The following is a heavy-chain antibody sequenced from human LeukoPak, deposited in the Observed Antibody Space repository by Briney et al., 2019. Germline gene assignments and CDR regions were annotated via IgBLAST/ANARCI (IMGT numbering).Heavy chain of an antibody. CDR2: IIPIFGTA. Sequence: SVKVSCKASGGTFSSYAISWVRQAPGQGLEWMGRIIPIFGTANYAQKFQGRVTITTDESTSTAYMELSSLRSEDTAVYYCARVGYSSSWYWAYWGQGTLVTVSS. V-gene: IGHV1-69*05. CDR3: ARVGYSSSWYWAY. CDR1: GGTFSSYA. D-gene: IGHD6-13*01. J-gene: IGHJ4*02.